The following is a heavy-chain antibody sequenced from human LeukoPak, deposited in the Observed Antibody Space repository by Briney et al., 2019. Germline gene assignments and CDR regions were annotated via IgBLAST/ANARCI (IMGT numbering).Heavy chain of an antibody. CDR1: GFTFSSYS. CDR2: ISSSSSYI. J-gene: IGHJ4*02. CDR3: ASLLGYCSSTSCHIEPFDY. V-gene: IGHV3-21*01. Sequence: PGGSLRLSCAASGFTFSSYSMNWVRQAPGKGLEWVSSISSSSSYIYYADSVKGRFTISRDNAKNSLYLQMNSLRAEDTAVYYCASLLGYCSSTSCHIEPFDYWGQGTLVTVSS. D-gene: IGHD2-2*01.